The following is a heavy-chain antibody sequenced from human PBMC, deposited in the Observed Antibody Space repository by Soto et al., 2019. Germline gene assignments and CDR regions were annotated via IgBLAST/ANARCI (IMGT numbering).Heavy chain of an antibody. CDR2: IYYSGST. V-gene: IGHV4-31*03. CDR3: ARGRTSSPTPGDY. J-gene: IGHJ4*02. Sequence: QVQLQESGPGLVKPSQTLSLTCTVSGGSIRSGGYYWSWIRQHPGKGLEWIGYIYYSGSTYYKPSLKSRVTISVDTSKNQFSLKLSSVTAADTAVYYCARGRTSSPTPGDYWGQGTLVTVSS. CDR1: GGSIRSGGYY. D-gene: IGHD2-2*01.